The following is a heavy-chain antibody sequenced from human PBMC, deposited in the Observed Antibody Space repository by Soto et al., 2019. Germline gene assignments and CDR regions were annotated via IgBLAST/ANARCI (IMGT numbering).Heavy chain of an antibody. CDR2: IYYSGRT. J-gene: IGHJ4*02. D-gene: IGHD5-12*01. CDR3: ARRWGYAFDS. CDR1: GGSISSYY. Sequence: QLQLQESGPGLVKPSEPLSLTCTVSGGSISSYYWGWIRRPPGKGLEGIGSIYYSGRTYYNPSLKSRVTISVDTSKTQFYLTLSSVTAADTAVYYCARRWGYAFDSWGQGTLVTVSS. V-gene: IGHV4-39*01.